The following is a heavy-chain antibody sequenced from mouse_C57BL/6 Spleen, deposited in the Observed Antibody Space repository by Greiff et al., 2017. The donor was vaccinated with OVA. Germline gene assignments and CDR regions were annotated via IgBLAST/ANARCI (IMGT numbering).Heavy chain of an antibody. CDR2: IYPGSGST. Sequence: QVQLQQSGAELVKPGASVKMSCKASGYTFTSYWITWVKQRPGQGLEWIGDIYPGSGSTNYNEKFKSKATLTVDTSSSTAYMQLSSLTSEDSAVYYCAGSTMITRRAWFAYWGQGTLVTVSA. J-gene: IGHJ3*01. CDR3: AGSTMITRRAWFAY. V-gene: IGHV1-55*01. CDR1: GYTFTSYW. D-gene: IGHD2-4*01.